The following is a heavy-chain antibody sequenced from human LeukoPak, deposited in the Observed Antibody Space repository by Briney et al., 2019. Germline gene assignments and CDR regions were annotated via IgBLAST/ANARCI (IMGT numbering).Heavy chain of an antibody. D-gene: IGHD3-3*01. V-gene: IGHV3-23*01. Sequence: GGSLRLSCAASGLTFSNYATSWVRLAPGKGLEWVSSISGSGGSTYYADSVKGRFSISRDNSKNTVYLQMNSLRVEDTAIFYCVRGGQNFDFWRFAYWGQGTLVTVPS. CDR1: GLTFSNYA. J-gene: IGHJ4*02. CDR3: VRGGQNFDFWRFAY. CDR2: ISGSGGST.